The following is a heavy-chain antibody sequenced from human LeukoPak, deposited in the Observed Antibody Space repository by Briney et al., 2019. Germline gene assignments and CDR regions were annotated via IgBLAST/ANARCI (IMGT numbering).Heavy chain of an antibody. CDR3: ATFKSYAYHSSRYQYYYYMDV. Sequence: SETLSLTCTVSGGSISGYYWSWIRQPPGKGLEWIGYIYYSGSTNYNPSLKSRVTISVDTSKNQFSLKLSSVTAADTAVYYCATFKSYAYHSSRYQYYYYMDVRGKGTTVTVSS. J-gene: IGHJ6*03. CDR1: GGSISGYY. D-gene: IGHD3-22*01. CDR2: IYYSGST. V-gene: IGHV4-59*01.